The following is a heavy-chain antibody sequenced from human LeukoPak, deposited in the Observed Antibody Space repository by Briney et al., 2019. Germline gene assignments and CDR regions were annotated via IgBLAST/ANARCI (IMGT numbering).Heavy chain of an antibody. CDR1: GGSISSGDYY. J-gene: IGHJ5*02. V-gene: IGHV4-30-4*01. CDR2: IYYSGST. Sequence: SQTLSLTCTVSGGSISSGDYYWRWIRQPPGKGLQWIGYIYYSGSTYYNPSLKSGVTISVDTSNNQFSLRLSSVTAADTAVYYCARGPEYSSGWYESSNWFDPWGQGTLVTVSS. D-gene: IGHD6-19*01. CDR3: ARGPEYSSGWYESSNWFDP.